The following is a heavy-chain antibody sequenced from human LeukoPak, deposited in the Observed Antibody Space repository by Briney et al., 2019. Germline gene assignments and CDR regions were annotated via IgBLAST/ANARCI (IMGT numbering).Heavy chain of an antibody. CDR2: ISSSSSYI. CDR1: GFTFSSYS. CDR3: ARDRIAVAGRDAFDI. Sequence: GGSLRLSCAASGFTFSSYSMNWVRQAPGKELEWVSSISSSSSYIYYADSVKGRFTISRDNAKNSLYLQMNSLRAEDTAVYYCARDRIAVAGRDAFDIWGQGTMVTVSS. D-gene: IGHD6-19*01. J-gene: IGHJ3*02. V-gene: IGHV3-21*01.